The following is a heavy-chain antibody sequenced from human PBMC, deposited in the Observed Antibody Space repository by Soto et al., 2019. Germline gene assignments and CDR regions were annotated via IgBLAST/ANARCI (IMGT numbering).Heavy chain of an antibody. CDR1: GGSISSGDYY. Sequence: QVQLQESGPGLVKPSQTLSLTCTVSGGSISSGDYYWSWIRQPPGKGLEWIGYIYYSGSTYYNPSLKSRVTISVDTSTNQSSLKLSSVTAADTAVYYCAGYPDLGYCSSTSCYAAFDYWGQGTLVTVSS. D-gene: IGHD2-2*01. CDR3: AGYPDLGYCSSTSCYAAFDY. CDR2: IYYSGST. J-gene: IGHJ4*02. V-gene: IGHV4-30-4*01.